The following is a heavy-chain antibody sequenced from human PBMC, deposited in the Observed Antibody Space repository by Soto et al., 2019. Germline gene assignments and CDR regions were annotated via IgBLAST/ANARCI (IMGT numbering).Heavy chain of an antibody. Sequence: ASVKVSCKASGYTFTGYYMHWVRQAPGQGLEWMGWINPNSGGTNYAQKFQGWVTMTRDTSISTAYMELSRLRSDDTAVYYCASTAQNDYGDYSSSPLDYWGQGTLVTVSS. J-gene: IGHJ4*02. CDR2: INPNSGGT. D-gene: IGHD4-17*01. CDR3: ASTAQNDYGDYSSSPLDY. CDR1: GYTFTGYY. V-gene: IGHV1-2*04.